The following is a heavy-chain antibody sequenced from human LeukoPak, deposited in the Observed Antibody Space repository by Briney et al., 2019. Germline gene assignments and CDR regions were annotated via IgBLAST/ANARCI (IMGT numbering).Heavy chain of an antibody. CDR2: ISAYNGKT. D-gene: IGHD3-10*01. CDR1: GYTFSNYG. Sequence: ASVKVSCKASGYTFSNYGFVWVRQAPGHGLEWMGYISAYNGKTQYADNLQGRVTLTTDTSTNTAYMELRSLRSDDTAVYYCARLWTYYYGSGSLNWFDPWGQGTLVTVSS. CDR3: ARLWTYYYGSGSLNWFDP. V-gene: IGHV1-18*01. J-gene: IGHJ5*02.